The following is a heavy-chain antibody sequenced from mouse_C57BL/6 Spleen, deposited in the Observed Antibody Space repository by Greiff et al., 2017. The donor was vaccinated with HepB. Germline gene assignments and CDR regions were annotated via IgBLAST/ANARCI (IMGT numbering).Heavy chain of an antibody. CDR2: ISSGSSTI. V-gene: IGHV5-17*01. D-gene: IGHD1-1*01. J-gene: IGHJ4*01. Sequence: EVKVVESGGGLVKPGGSLKLSCAASGFTFSDYGMHWVRQAPEKGLEWVAYISSGSSTIYYADTVKGRFTISRDNAKNTLFLQMTSLRSEDTAMYYCARRSTTVVATLYYAMDYWGQGTSVTVSS. CDR3: ARRSTTVVATLYYAMDY. CDR1: GFTFSDYG.